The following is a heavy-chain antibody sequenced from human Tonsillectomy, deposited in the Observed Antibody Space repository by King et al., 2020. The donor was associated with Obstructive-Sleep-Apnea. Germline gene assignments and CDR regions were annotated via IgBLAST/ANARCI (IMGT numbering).Heavy chain of an antibody. Sequence: VQLQQWGAGLLKPSETLSLTCAVYGGSFSGYYWSWIRQPPGKGLEWIGEINHSGSTNYNPSLKSRVTISVDTSKNKFSLKLSSVTAADTAVYYCARGPVTIPYGMDVWGQGTTVTVSS. CDR2: INHSGST. CDR1: GGSFSGYY. V-gene: IGHV4-34*01. J-gene: IGHJ6*02. D-gene: IGHD3-3*01. CDR3: ARGPVTIPYGMDV.